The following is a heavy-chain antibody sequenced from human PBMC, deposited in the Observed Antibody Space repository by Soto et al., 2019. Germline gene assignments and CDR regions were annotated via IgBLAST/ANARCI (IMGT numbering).Heavy chain of an antibody. CDR1: GFTFSDYY. Sequence: QVQLVESGGGLVKPGGSLRLSCAASGFTFSDYYMSWIRQAPGKGLEWVSYISSRSSTIFYADSVKGRFTISGDNVKNSLYLQMNSLRAEYTAVYYCASGTNGAFFVYWGQGILVTVSS. V-gene: IGHV3-11*01. J-gene: IGHJ4*02. D-gene: IGHD2-8*01. CDR3: ASGTNGAFFVY. CDR2: ISSRSSTI.